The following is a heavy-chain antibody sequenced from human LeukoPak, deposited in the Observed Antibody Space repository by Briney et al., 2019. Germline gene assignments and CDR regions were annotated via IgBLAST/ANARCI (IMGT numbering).Heavy chain of an antibody. J-gene: IGHJ4*02. V-gene: IGHV1-69*13. D-gene: IGHD3-22*01. CDR3: AKDAGYYYDSSGSIDY. Sequence: GASVKVSCKASGGTFSSYAISWVRQAPGQGLEWMGGIIPIFGTANYAQKFQGRVTITADESTSTAYMELSSLRSEDTAVYYCAKDAGYYYDSSGSIDYWGQGTLVTVSS. CDR1: GGTFSSYA. CDR2: IIPIFGTA.